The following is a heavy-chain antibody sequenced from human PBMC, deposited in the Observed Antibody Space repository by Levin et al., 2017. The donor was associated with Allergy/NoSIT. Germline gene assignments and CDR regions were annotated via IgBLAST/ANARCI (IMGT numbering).Heavy chain of an antibody. CDR3: ARGRNYMDV. CDR2: IKQDGGAK. CDR1: GFTFRSHW. J-gene: IGHJ6*03. Sequence: QSGESLKISCEVSGFTFRSHWMTWVRQAPGKGLEWVANIKQDGGAKSFLDSVKGRFIISRDNAKNSLYLQMNSLRVDDSGVYFCARGRNYMDVWGKGTTVIVSS. V-gene: IGHV3-7*03.